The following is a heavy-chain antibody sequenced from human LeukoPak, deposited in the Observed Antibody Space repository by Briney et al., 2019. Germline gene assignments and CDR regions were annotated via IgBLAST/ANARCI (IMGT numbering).Heavy chain of an antibody. V-gene: IGHV3-23*01. J-gene: IGHJ4*02. CDR1: GFTFSSYW. CDR2: ISGSGGST. CDR3: AKVKSGCGGDCYFSCFDY. Sequence: GGSLRLSCAASGFTFSSYWMSWVRQAPGKGLEWVSAISGSGGSTYNADSVKGRFTISRDNSKNTLYLQMNSLRAEDTAVYYCAKVKSGCGGDCYFSCFDYWGQGTLVTVSS. D-gene: IGHD2-21*02.